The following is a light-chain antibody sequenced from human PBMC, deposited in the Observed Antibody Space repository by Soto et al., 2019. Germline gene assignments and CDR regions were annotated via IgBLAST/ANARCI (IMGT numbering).Light chain of an antibody. Sequence: DIHMTQSPSSLSASVGDRVTITCRASQSISSYLNWFQQKPGKAPKLLIYAASSLQSGVPSRFSGSGSGTDFTLTISSLQPEDFENYYCQQSYSSPLTFGGGTMVDIK. CDR3: QQSYSSPLT. J-gene: IGKJ4*01. CDR2: AAS. CDR1: QSISSY. V-gene: IGKV1-39*01.